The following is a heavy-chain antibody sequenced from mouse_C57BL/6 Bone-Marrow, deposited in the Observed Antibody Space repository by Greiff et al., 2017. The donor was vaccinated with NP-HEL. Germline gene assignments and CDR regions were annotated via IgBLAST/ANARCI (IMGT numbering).Heavy chain of an antibody. D-gene: IGHD2-1*01. CDR1: GYTFTSYW. J-gene: IGHJ1*03. Sequence: SGTVLARPGASVKMSCKTSGYTFTSYWMHWVKQRPGQGLEWIGAIYPGNSDTSYNQKFKGKAKLTAVTSASTSYMDLRILTNGDSAVYYCTGDGNYWYFDVWGTGTTVTVSS. CDR3: TGDGNYWYFDV. V-gene: IGHV1-5*01. CDR2: IYPGNSDT.